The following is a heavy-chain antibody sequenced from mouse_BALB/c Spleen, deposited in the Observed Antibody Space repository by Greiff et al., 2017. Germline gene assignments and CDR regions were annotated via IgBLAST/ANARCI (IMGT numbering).Heavy chain of an antibody. J-gene: IGHJ4*01. Sequence: EVNVVESGGGLVKPGGSLKLSCAASGFTFSDYYMYWVRQTPEKRLEWVATISDGGSYTYYPDSVKGRFTISRDNAKNNLYLQMSSLKSEDTAMYYCARAGLGRAMDYWGQGTSVTVSS. D-gene: IGHD4-1*01. CDR2: ISDGGSYT. V-gene: IGHV5-4*02. CDR1: GFTFSDYY. CDR3: ARAGLGRAMDY.